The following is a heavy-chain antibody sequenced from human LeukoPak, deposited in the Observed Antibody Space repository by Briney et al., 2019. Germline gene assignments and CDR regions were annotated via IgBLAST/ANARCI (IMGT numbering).Heavy chain of an antibody. D-gene: IGHD6-19*01. J-gene: IGHJ4*02. V-gene: IGHV3-30*18. CDR3: AKSKVAGRIPVLVDY. CDR2: ISYDGSNK. Sequence: GRSLRLSRAASGFTFSNYAMHWVRQAPGKGLEWVAVISYDGSNKYYADSVKGRFTISRDNSKNTLYLQMNSLRAEDTAVYYCAKSKVAGRIPVLVDYWGQGTLVTVSS. CDR1: GFTFSNYA.